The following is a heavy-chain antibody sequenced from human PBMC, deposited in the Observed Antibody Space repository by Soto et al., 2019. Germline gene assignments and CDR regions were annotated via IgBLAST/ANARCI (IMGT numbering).Heavy chain of an antibody. CDR2: INAGNGNT. V-gene: IGHV1-3*01. D-gene: IGHD3-16*01. CDR3: ANALGLYYFDY. J-gene: IGHJ4*02. CDR1: GYTFTSYG. Sequence: GASVKVSCKASGYTFTSYGIRWVRQAPGQRLEWMGWINAGNGNTKYSQKFQGRVTITRDTSASTAYMELSSLRSEDTAVYYCANALGLYYFDYWGQGTLVTVSS.